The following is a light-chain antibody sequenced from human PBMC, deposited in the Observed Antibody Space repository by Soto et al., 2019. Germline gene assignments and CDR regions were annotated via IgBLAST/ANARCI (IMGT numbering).Light chain of an antibody. CDR1: SSDVGAYNY. CDR2: HVS. CDR3: YSYTTSSPYV. Sequence: QSALTQPASVSGSPGQSITISCTGTSSDVGAYNYVSWYQQHPAKIPKLMIYHVSNRPSGVSDRFSGSKSGNTASLTISGLQVEDEADYHCYSYTTSSPYVFGTGTKVTGL. V-gene: IGLV2-14*01. J-gene: IGLJ1*01.